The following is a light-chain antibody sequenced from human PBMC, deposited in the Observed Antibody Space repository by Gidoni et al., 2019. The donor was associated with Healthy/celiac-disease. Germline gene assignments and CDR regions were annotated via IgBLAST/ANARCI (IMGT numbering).Light chain of an antibody. CDR3: QQSYSTPRAT. CDR2: AAS. Sequence: DIQMTQSPSSLSASVGDRVTITCRASQSISSYLNWYQQKPGKAHKLLIYAASSLQSGVPSRFSGSGSGTDFTLTISSLQPEDFATYYCQQSYSTPRATFGQGTKVEIK. V-gene: IGKV1-39*01. CDR1: QSISSY. J-gene: IGKJ1*01.